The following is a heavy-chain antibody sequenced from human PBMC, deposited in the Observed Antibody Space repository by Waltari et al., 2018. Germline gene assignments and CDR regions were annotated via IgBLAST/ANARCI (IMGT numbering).Heavy chain of an antibody. V-gene: IGHV1-18*01. J-gene: IGHJ6*03. CDR3: ARGPGVSYGYDYYYYMDV. D-gene: IGHD5-18*01. CDR2: IRAYNGNT. CDR1: GYTFTSYG. Sequence: QVQLVQSGAEVKKPGASVKVSCKASGYTFTSYGISWVRQAPGQGLEWMGWIRAYNGNTNYAPNLPGRVTMTTDTSTGTAYMELRSLRSDDTAVYYCARGPGVSYGYDYYYYMDVWGKGTTVTISS.